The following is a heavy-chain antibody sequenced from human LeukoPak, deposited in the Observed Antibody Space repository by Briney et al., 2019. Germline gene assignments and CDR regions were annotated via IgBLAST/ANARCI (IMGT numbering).Heavy chain of an antibody. CDR2: ISSSGGTT. CDR1: GFTVSSNY. V-gene: IGHV3-23*01. J-gene: IGHJ4*02. CDR3: AKDIDYGDYVVS. Sequence: GGSLRLSCAASGFTVSSNYMSWVRQAPGKGLEWVSAISSSGGTTYYAGSVKGRFTISRDNSKSTLYLQMNSLRAEDTAVYYCAKDIDYGDYVVSWGQGTLVTVSS. D-gene: IGHD4-17*01.